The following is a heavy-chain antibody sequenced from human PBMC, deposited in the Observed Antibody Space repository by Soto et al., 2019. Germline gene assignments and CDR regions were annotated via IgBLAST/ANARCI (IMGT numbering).Heavy chain of an antibody. V-gene: IGHV3-21*06. CDR3: ARESEDLTSNFDY. CDR2: ISSTTNYI. CDR1: GFTFTRYS. J-gene: IGHJ4*02. Sequence: GGSLRLSCPASGFTFTRYSMNWVLQAPGKGLEWVSSISSTTNYIYYGDSMKGRFTISRDNAKNSLYLEMNSLRAEDTAVYYCARESEDLTSNFDYWGQGTLVTVSS.